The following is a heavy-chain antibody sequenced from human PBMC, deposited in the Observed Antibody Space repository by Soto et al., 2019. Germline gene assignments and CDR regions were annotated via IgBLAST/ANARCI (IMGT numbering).Heavy chain of an antibody. Sequence: SETLSLTCAVYGGSFSGYYWSWIRQPPGKGLEWIGEINHSGSTNYNPSLKSRVTISVDTSKNQFSLKLSSVTAADTAVYYCARGGGSAGTASYFDYWGQGTLVTVSS. CDR1: GGSFSGYY. D-gene: IGHD1-7*01. J-gene: IGHJ4*02. CDR2: INHSGST. V-gene: IGHV4-34*01. CDR3: ARGGGSAGTASYFDY.